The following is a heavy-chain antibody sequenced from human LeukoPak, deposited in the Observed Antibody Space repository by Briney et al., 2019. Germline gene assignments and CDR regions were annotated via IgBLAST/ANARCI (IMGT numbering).Heavy chain of an antibody. J-gene: IGHJ4*02. D-gene: IGHD2-21*01. CDR1: GFTVSSNY. CDR2: IYSGGST. Sequence: GGSLRLSCAASGFTVSSNYMSWVRQAPGKGLEWVSVIYSGGSTYYADSVRGRFTISRDNSKNTLYLQMNSLRAEDTAVYYCARRGTDCGADCYLGPFDYWGQGNLVTVSS. V-gene: IGHV3-66*01. CDR3: ARRGTDCGADCYLGPFDY.